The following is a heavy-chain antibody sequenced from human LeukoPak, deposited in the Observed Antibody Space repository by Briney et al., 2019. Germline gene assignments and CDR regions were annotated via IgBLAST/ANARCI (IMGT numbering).Heavy chain of an antibody. D-gene: IGHD3-10*01. V-gene: IGHV5-51*01. CDR1: GYRFTSYW. Sequence: GESLKISCKGSGYRFTSYWIGWVRQMPGKGLEWMGIIYPGDSDTRYSPSFQGQVTISADKSIGTAYLQWSGLKASDTAIYYCARAAYFGSGSFGTFDYWGQGTLVTVSP. J-gene: IGHJ4*02. CDR3: ARAAYFGSGSFGTFDY. CDR2: IYPGDSDT.